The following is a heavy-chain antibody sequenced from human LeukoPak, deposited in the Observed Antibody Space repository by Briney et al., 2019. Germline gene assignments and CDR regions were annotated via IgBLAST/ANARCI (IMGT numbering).Heavy chain of an antibody. J-gene: IGHJ4*02. D-gene: IGHD2-15*01. V-gene: IGHV4-31*03. CDR3: ARDSDSLLDY. CDR1: GGSISSGGYY. CDR2: IYYSGST. Sequence: SETLSLTCTVSGGSISSGGYYWSWTRQHPGKGLEWIGYIYYSGSTYYNPSLKSRVTISVDTSKNQFSLKLSSVTAADTAVYYCARDSDSLLDYWGQGTLVTVSS.